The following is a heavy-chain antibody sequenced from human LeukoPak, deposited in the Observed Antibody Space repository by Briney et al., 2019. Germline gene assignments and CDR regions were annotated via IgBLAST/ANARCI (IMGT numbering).Heavy chain of an antibody. D-gene: IGHD3-22*01. V-gene: IGHV3-33*06. Sequence: GRSLRHSCAASGFTFSSYGMHWVRQAPGKGLEWVAVIWYDGSNKYYADSVKGRFTISRDNSKNTLYLQMNSLRAEDTAVYYCAKGDDSSGYYYELDYWGQGTLVTVSS. CDR1: GFTFSSYG. J-gene: IGHJ4*02. CDR3: AKGDDSSGYYYELDY. CDR2: IWYDGSNK.